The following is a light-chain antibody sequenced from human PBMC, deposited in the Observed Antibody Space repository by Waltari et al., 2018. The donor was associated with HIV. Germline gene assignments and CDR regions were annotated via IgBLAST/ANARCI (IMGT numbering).Light chain of an antibody. Sequence: QHLCLAHVLVIRFTSDLPSGVPDRFSGSTSGNTATLTISRVEVGDEADYYGQVWDSTNHHVVFGGGTELTVL. V-gene: IGLV3-21*04. CDR3: QVWDSTNHHVV. CDR2: FTS. J-gene: IGLJ3*02.